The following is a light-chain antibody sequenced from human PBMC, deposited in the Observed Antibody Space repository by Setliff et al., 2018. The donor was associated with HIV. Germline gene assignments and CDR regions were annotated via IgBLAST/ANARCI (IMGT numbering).Light chain of an antibody. CDR2: DVS. Sequence: QSALSQPASVSGSPGQSIFISCTGTSADVGVYDFVSWYQQHPGKAPKLILYDVSNRPSGVSNRFSGSKSGNTASLTISGRQIEDESDYFCASYTNINTFVFGTGTKVTVL. CDR3: ASYTNINTFV. J-gene: IGLJ1*01. V-gene: IGLV2-14*03. CDR1: SADVGVYDF.